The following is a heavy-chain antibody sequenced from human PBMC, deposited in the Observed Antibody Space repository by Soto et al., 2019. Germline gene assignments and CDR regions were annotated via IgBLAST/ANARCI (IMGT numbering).Heavy chain of an antibody. J-gene: IGHJ6*02. V-gene: IGHV3-33*01. CDR3: ARVNLSYYGMDV. CDR2: IWYDGSNK. CDR1: GFTFSSYG. Sequence: GGSLRLSCAASGFTFSSYGMHWVRQAPGKGLEWVAVIWYDGSNKYYADSVEGRFTISRDNSKNTLYLQMNSLRAEDTAVYYCARVNLSYYGMDVWGQGTTVTVSS.